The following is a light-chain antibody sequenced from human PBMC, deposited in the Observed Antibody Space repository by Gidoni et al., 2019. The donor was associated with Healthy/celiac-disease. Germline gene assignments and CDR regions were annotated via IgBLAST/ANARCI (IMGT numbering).Light chain of an antibody. Sequence: QSVLTQPPSVSGAPGQRVTISCTGSSSNIGAGYDVQWYQQLPGTAPNLLIYGNSNRPSGVPDRFSGSKSGTSASLAITGLQAEDEADYYCQSYGSSLSGSWVFGGGTKLTVL. CDR2: GNS. V-gene: IGLV1-40*01. CDR1: SSNIGAGYD. J-gene: IGLJ3*02. CDR3: QSYGSSLSGSWV.